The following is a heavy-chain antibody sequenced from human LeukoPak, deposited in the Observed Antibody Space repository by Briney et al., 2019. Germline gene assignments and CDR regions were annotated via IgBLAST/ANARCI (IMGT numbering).Heavy chain of an antibody. V-gene: IGHV1-69*13. Sequence: SVKVSCKASGYTFPSYFMHWVRQAPGQGLEWMGGIIPIFGTANYARKFQGRVTITADESTSTAYMELSSLRSEDTAVYYCAAEGEAVAGRIDYWGQGTLVTVSS. CDR1: GYTFPSYF. CDR2: IIPIFGTA. CDR3: AAEGEAVAGRIDY. J-gene: IGHJ4*02. D-gene: IGHD6-19*01.